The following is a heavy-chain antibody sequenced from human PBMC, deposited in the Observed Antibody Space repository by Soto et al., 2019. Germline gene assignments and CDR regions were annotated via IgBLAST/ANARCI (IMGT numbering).Heavy chain of an antibody. D-gene: IGHD5-18*01. CDR3: ASGGGYSYEYNPDY. Sequence: QVQLVQSGAEVKKPGASVKVSCKASGYTFTSYGISWVRQAPGQGLEWMGWISAYNVNTNYAQKLQGRVTMTTDTPTSTAYLELRSMRSDDTAVNYCASGGGYSYEYNPDYCGQGTLVTVSS. V-gene: IGHV1-18*04. CDR2: ISAYNVNT. J-gene: IGHJ4*02. CDR1: GYTFTSYG.